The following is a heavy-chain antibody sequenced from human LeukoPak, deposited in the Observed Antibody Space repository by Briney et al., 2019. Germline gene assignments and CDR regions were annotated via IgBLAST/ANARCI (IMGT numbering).Heavy chain of an antibody. CDR2: IKFDGSDK. D-gene: IGHD3-16*01. CDR1: GYSISSGYY. J-gene: IGHJ3*02. Sequence: ETLSLTCTVSGYSISSGYYWGWIRQPPGKGLEWVANIKFDGSDKFYVDSVKGRFTISRDNAKNLLYLQMNSLRVEDTAVYFCARLSSWVFEIWGQGTMVTVSS. CDR3: ARLSSWVFEI. V-gene: IGHV3-7*01.